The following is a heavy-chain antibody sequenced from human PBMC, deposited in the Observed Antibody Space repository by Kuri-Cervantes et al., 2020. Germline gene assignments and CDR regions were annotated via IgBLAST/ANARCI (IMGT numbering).Heavy chain of an antibody. J-gene: IGHJ4*02. V-gene: IGHV1-69*13. Sequence: SVKVSCKSSGYTFTSYGFTWVRQAPGQGLEWMGGIIPIFGTANYAQKFQGRVTITADESTSTAYMELSSLRSEDTAVYYCARDHGGGGSGDYWGQGTLVTVSS. D-gene: IGHD2-15*01. CDR1: GYTFTSYG. CDR3: ARDHGGGGSGDY. CDR2: IIPIFGTA.